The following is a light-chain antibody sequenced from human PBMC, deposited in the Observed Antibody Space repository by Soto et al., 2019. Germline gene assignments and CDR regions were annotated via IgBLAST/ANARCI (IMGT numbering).Light chain of an antibody. J-gene: IGKJ1*01. CDR2: DAS. CDR1: QSISSW. CDR3: QQYNSYPWT. Sequence: DIQMIQAPSTLSASEGDRVTITCRASQSISSWLAWYQQKPGKAPKLLIYDASCLESGVPSRFSGSGSGTEFTFTISSLQHDDFASYYCQQYNSYPWTFGQGTKV. V-gene: IGKV1-5*01.